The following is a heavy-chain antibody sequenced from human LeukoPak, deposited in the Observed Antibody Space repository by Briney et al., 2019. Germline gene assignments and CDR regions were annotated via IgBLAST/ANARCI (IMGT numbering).Heavy chain of an antibody. D-gene: IGHD6-13*01. V-gene: IGHV4-59*12. Sequence: PSETLSLTCTDSGGSISSYYWSWIRQPPGKGLEWIGYIYYSGSTNYNPSLKSRVTISVDTSKNQFSLKLSSVTAADTAVYYCARDNLLESSSWYDSWFDPWGQGTLVTVSS. CDR1: GGSISSYY. CDR3: ARDNLLESSSWYDSWFDP. J-gene: IGHJ5*02. CDR2: IYYSGST.